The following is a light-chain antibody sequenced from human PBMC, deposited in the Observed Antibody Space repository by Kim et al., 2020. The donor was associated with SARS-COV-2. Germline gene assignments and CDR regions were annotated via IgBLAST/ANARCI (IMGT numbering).Light chain of an antibody. CDR1: LGISSY. Sequence: SSSVGNRFTITCRASLGISSYLAWYQQKPGKAPKLLIYAASTLQSGVPSRFSGSGSGTEFTLTISSLQPEDFATYYCQQLNSYPYTFGQGTSWRS. J-gene: IGKJ2*01. V-gene: IGKV1-9*01. CDR2: AAS. CDR3: QQLNSYPYT.